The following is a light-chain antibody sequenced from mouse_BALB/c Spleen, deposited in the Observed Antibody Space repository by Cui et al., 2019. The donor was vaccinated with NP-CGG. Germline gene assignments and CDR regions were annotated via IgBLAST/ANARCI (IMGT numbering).Light chain of an antibody. Sequence: QAVLTQASALTTSPGETVTLTCRSSTGAVTTSNYANWVQEKSDHLFTGLIGGTNNRAPGVPARFSGSLIGDKAALTITGAQTEDEAIYFCALWYSNHWVFGGGTKLTVL. J-gene: IGLJ1*01. CDR3: ALWYSNHWV. CDR2: GTN. CDR1: TGAVTTSNY. V-gene: IGLV1*01.